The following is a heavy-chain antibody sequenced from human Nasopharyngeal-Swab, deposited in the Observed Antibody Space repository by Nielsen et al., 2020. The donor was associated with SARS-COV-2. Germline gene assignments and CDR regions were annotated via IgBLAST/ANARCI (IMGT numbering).Heavy chain of an antibody. CDR2: ISYDGSNK. CDR3: AKDWGYKSDYYYYMDV. V-gene: IGHV3-30*18. CDR1: GFTFSSYV. D-gene: IGHD5-18*01. J-gene: IGHJ6*03. Sequence: GGSLRLSCAASGFTFSSYVMHWVRQAPGKGLEWVAVISYDGSNKYYADSVKGRFTISRDNSKNTLYLQMNSLRAEDTAVYYCAKDWGYKSDYYYYMDVWGKGTTVTVSS.